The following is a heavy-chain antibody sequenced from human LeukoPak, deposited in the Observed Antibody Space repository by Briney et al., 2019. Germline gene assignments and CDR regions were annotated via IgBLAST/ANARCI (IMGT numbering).Heavy chain of an antibody. J-gene: IGHJ4*02. D-gene: IGHD1-26*01. Sequence: ASVKVSCKASGYTFTSTYINWVRQAPGQGLEWMGWISAYNGKTNYAQKFQGRVTMTTDSSTSTASMDLTSLRSDDTAVYYCARGGTYYPRIDSWGQGTLVTVSS. CDR1: GYTFTSTY. CDR2: ISAYNGKT. CDR3: ARGGTYYPRIDS. V-gene: IGHV1-18*01.